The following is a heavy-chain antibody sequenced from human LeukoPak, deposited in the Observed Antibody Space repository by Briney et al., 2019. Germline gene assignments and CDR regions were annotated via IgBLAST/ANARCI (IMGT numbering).Heavy chain of an antibody. CDR3: TTPGITVAGTFDY. CDR2: IKSKTDGGTT. J-gene: IGHJ4*02. V-gene: IGHV3-15*01. CDR1: GFTFSNAW. D-gene: IGHD6-19*01. Sequence: GGSLRLSCAASGFTFSNAWMSWVRQAPGKGLEWVSRIKSKTDGGTTDYAAPVKGRFTISRDDSKNTLYLQMNSLKTEDTAVYYCTTPGITVAGTFDYWGQGTLVTVSS.